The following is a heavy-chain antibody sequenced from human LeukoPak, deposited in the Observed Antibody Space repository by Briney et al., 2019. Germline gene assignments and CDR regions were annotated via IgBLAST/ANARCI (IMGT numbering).Heavy chain of an antibody. Sequence: SETLSLTCTVSGGSISSSSYYWGWIRQPPGKGLEWIGSIYYSGSTYYNPSLKSRVTISVDTSKNQFSLKLSSVTAADTAVYYCARDGKGYLQDFDCWGQGSLVTVSS. D-gene: IGHD5-18*01. V-gene: IGHV4-39*07. J-gene: IGHJ4*02. CDR2: IYYSGST. CDR3: ARDGKGYLQDFDC. CDR1: GGSISSSSYY.